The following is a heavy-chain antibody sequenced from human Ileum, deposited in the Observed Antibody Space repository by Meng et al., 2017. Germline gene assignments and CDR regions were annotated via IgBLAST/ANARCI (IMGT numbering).Heavy chain of an antibody. V-gene: IGHV3-30*04. J-gene: IGHJ5*02. CDR3: AREPVFRGWLDP. Sequence: VELVEFGGGVVQPWRSLGLFCAASGFSFSSYSRHWVRQAPGKGLEWVAVISSDGGVKWCADSVKGRFTISRDNSKSTLYLQMNSLRPEDTAVYHCAREPVFRGWLDPWGQGTLVTVSS. CDR2: ISSDGGVK. CDR1: GFSFSSYS. D-gene: IGHD2/OR15-2a*01.